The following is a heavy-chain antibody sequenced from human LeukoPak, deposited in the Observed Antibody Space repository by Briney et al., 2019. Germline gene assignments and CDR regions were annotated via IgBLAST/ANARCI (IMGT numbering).Heavy chain of an antibody. CDR3: ARSRYLDY. CDR2: ISYDGSNK. V-gene: IGHV3-30*04. J-gene: IGHJ4*02. Sequence: PGGSLRLSCAASGFTFSSYAMHWVRQAPGKGLEWVAVISYDGSNKYYADSVKGRFTISRDNAKNSLYLQMNSLRAEDTAVYYCARSRYLDYWGQGTLVTV. CDR1: GFTFSSYA.